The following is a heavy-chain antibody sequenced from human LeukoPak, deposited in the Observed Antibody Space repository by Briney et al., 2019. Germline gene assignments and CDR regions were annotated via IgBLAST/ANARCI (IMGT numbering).Heavy chain of an antibody. Sequence: PGGALRLSRTASGFSFGEYGMSWVRQAPGKGVEWVGFISRKAYGGTTEYAASVKRRFTISRDDSKSIAYLQMHSLKTEDTGLYYCTRGRQTRHYYGSGSQSLNDYHYFGMDVRGQGTTVSVSS. CDR3: TRGRQTRHYYGSGSQSLNDYHYFGMDV. V-gene: IGHV3-49*04. D-gene: IGHD3-10*01. CDR1: GFSFGEYG. J-gene: IGHJ6*02. CDR2: ISRKAYGGTT.